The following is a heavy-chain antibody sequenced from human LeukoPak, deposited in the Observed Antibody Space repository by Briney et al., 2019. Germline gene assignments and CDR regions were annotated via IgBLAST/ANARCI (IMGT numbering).Heavy chain of an antibody. Sequence: GGSLRLSCAASGFTFSDCYMSWIRQAPGKGLEWVSYISSSGSTIYYADSVKGRFTISRDNAKNSLYLQMNSLRAEDTAVYYCARDEPKPYIVGASFLDNWGQGTLVTVSS. CDR3: ARDEPKPYIVGASFLDN. V-gene: IGHV3-11*01. CDR2: ISSSGSTI. CDR1: GFTFSDCY. J-gene: IGHJ4*02. D-gene: IGHD1-26*01.